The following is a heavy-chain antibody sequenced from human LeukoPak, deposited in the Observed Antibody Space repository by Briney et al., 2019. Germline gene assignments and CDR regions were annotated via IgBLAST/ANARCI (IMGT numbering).Heavy chain of an antibody. J-gene: IGHJ4*02. Sequence: GGSLRLSCAASGFTFSNYAMSWVRQAPGKGLEWVSGISGSGGSTYYADSVKGRFIISRDNSKNTLYLQMNSLRAEDTAVYYCAKPRGGYYYYFDYWGQGTLVTVSS. CDR3: AKPRGGYYYYFDY. CDR1: GFTFSNYA. CDR2: ISGSGGST. D-gene: IGHD3-22*01. V-gene: IGHV3-23*01.